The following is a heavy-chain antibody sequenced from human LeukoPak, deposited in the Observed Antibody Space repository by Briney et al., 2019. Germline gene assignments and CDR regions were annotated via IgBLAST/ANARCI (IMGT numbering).Heavy chain of an antibody. V-gene: IGHV3-7*04. CDR1: GLSVSSNY. D-gene: IGHD5-24*01. Sequence: GGSLRLSCVASGLSVSSNYMSWVRQAPGKGLEWVANIKQDEGEKYYVDSVKGRFTISRDNAKNSLYLQMNSLRPEDTAVYYCAGRGDGNLYYFDHWGQGTLVTASS. CDR2: IKQDEGEK. J-gene: IGHJ4*02. CDR3: AGRGDGNLYYFDH.